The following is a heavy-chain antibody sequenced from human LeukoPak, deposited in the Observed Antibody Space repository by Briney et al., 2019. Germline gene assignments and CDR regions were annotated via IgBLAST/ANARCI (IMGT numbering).Heavy chain of an antibody. V-gene: IGHV3-7*01. J-gene: IGHJ4*02. CDR1: GFTFSNYW. Sequence: GGSLRLSCAASGFTFSNYWMSWVRQAPGKGLEGVANLNQDGSEKYYVDSVRGRFTISRDNAKNSLYLQMNSLRAEDTAVYYCARDSSGWYYFDYWGEGALVTVSP. D-gene: IGHD6-19*01. CDR2: LNQDGSEK. CDR3: ARDSSGWYYFDY.